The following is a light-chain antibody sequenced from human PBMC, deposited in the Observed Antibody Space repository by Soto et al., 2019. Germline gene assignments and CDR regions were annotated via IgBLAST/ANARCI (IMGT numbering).Light chain of an antibody. Sequence: EIVLTQSPATLSVSPGERATLSCRASQSVRCNLACYQQKPGQAPRLLIFDASTRATNIPARFSGSGSGTEFTLTIRSLQSEDFAVYYCQQYSNWPPLTFGGGTQVELK. CDR2: DAS. V-gene: IGKV3-15*01. J-gene: IGKJ4*01. CDR3: QQYSNWPPLT. CDR1: QSVRCN.